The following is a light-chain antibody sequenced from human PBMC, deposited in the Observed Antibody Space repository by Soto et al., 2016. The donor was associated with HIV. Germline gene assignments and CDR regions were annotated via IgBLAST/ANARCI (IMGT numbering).Light chain of an antibody. CDR2: EAS. Sequence: DIQMTQSPSTLSASVGDKVTITCRASQSVSTWLAWYQQKPGKAPKLLIYEASNLQSGVPSRFSGSGSGTEFTLSISSLQPEDFVTYYCQQYNSLMYTFGQGTKLEIK. V-gene: IGKV1-5*03. CDR3: QQYNSLMYT. CDR1: QSVSTW. J-gene: IGKJ2*01.